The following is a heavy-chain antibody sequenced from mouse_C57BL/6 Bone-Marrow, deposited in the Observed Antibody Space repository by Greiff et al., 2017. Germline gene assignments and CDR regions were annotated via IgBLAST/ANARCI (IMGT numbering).Heavy chain of an antibody. CDR2: INPNYGTT. J-gene: IGHJ1*03. V-gene: IGHV1-39*01. Sequence: EVQLNESGPELVKPGASVKISCKASGYSFTDYNMNWVKQSNGKSLEWIGVINPNYGTTSYNQKFKGKATLTVDQSSSTAYMQLNSLTSEDSAVYYCARGGANWGWYFDVWGTGTTVTVSS. D-gene: IGHD4-1*01. CDR3: ARGGANWGWYFDV. CDR1: GYSFTDYN.